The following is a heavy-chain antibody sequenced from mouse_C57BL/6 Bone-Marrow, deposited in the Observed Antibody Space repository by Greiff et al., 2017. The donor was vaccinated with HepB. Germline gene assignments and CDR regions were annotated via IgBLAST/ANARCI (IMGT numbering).Heavy chain of an antibody. CDR1: GYTFTSYW. Sequence: QVQLQQPGAELVRPGSSVKLSCKASGYTFTSYWMHWVKQRPIQGLEWIGNIDPSDSETHYNQKFKDKATLTVDKSSSTAYMQLSSLTSEDSAVYYCAKLAYYRDAMDYWGQGTSVTVSS. D-gene: IGHD2-10*01. V-gene: IGHV1-52*01. CDR2: IDPSDSET. J-gene: IGHJ4*01. CDR3: AKLAYYRDAMDY.